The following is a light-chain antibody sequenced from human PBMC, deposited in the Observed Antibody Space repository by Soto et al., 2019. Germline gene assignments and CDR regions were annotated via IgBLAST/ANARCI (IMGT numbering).Light chain of an antibody. V-gene: IGLV1-51*01. Sequence: QSLLTQPPSVSAAPGQKVTISCSGSSSNIGNNPVCWYQQLPGTAPKLLIYDNNKRPSGIPDRFSGSRSGTSATLGITGLQTGDEADYYCGTWDSSLSAGVFGGGTKLTVL. CDR3: GTWDSSLSAGV. J-gene: IGLJ3*02. CDR1: SSNIGNNP. CDR2: DNN.